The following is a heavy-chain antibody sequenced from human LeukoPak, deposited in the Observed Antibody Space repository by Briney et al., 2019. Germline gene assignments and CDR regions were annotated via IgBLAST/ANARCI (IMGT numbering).Heavy chain of an antibody. D-gene: IGHD3-3*01. J-gene: IGHJ4*02. CDR1: GFTFSDYY. Sequence: MPGGSLRLSCAASGFTFSDYYMSWIRQAPGKGLEWVGRIKSKTDGGTTDYAAPVKGRFTISRDDSKNTLYLQMNSLKTEDTAVYYCTREPVRVHDNRYVRFLEWLPIYFDYWGQGTLVTVSS. CDR2: IKSKTDGGTT. V-gene: IGHV3-15*01. CDR3: TREPVRVHDNRYVRFLEWLPIYFDY.